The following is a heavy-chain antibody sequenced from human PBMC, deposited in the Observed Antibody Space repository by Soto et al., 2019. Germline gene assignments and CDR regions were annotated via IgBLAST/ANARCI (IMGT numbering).Heavy chain of an antibody. D-gene: IGHD3-10*01. J-gene: IGHJ5*02. CDR1: GLTFNNYA. CDR2: ISGSGAST. V-gene: IGHV3-23*01. CDR3: AKSPSVVLVPSSLGGNNWFDP. Sequence: PGGSLRLSCAASGLTFNNYAMNWVRQSPEKGLEWVSAISGSGASTYYADSVKGRFTISRDNSKNTLFLQINSLRAEDTAVYFCAKSPSVVLVPSSLGGNNWFDPWGQGTPVTVSS.